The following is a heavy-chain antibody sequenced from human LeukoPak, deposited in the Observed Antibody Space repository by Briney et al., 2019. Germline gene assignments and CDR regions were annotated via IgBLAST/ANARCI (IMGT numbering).Heavy chain of an antibody. J-gene: IGHJ4*02. CDR1: GFTFSSYA. D-gene: IGHD5-12*01. Sequence: GGSLRLSCAASGFTFSSYAMRWVRQAPGKGLEWVAVISYDGSNKYYADSVKGRFTISRDNSKNTLYLQMNSLRAEDTAVYYCAREEGGYSGYDSVDYWGQGTLVTVSS. CDR3: AREEGGYSGYDSVDY. V-gene: IGHV3-30*04. CDR2: ISYDGSNK.